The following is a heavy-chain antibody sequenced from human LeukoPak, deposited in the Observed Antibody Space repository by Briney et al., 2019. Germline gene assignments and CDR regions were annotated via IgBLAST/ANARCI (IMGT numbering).Heavy chain of an antibody. D-gene: IGHD1-26*01. CDR2: IYTSGST. CDR1: GASISSSTYY. CDR3: ARARGSYYDY. V-gene: IGHV4-61*02. J-gene: IGHJ4*02. Sequence: SETLSLTCTVSGASISSSTYYWSWIRQPAGKGLEWIGRIYTSGSTNYNPSLKSRVTISVDTSKNQFSLKLSSVTAADTAVYYCARARGSYYDYWGQGTLVTVSS.